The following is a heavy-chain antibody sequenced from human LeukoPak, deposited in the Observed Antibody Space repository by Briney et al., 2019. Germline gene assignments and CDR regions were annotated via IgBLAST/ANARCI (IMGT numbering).Heavy chain of an antibody. CDR2: ISGSGGST. Sequence: PGGSLRLSCAASGFTFSSYAMSWVRQAPGKGLEWVSAISGSGGSTYYADSVKGRFTISRDNSKNTLYLQMNSLRAEDTAVYYCAKSLILMTGYYKSPLDYWGQGTLVTVSS. V-gene: IGHV3-23*01. CDR1: GFTFSSYA. J-gene: IGHJ4*02. D-gene: IGHD3-9*01. CDR3: AKSLILMTGYYKSPLDY.